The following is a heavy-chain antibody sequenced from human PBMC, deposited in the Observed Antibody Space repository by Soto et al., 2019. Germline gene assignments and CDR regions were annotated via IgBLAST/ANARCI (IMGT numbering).Heavy chain of an antibody. D-gene: IGHD3-22*01. J-gene: IGHJ4*02. V-gene: IGHV5-51*01. Sequence: GESLKISCKGSGYSFTSYWIAWVRQVPGKGLELMGVIYPGDSDIRYSPSFQGQVTISADKSISTAYLQWSSLKASDSAMYFCAKHYYFDGSYYYPPNTQLPFDSGGRETLVTVS. CDR2: IYPGDSDI. CDR1: GYSFTSYW. CDR3: AKHYYFDGSYYYPPNTQLPFDS.